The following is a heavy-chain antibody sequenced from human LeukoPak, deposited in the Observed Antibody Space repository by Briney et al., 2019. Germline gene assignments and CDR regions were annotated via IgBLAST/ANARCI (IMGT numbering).Heavy chain of an antibody. J-gene: IGHJ4*02. V-gene: IGHV3-30*18. CDR2: ISYDGSNK. Sequence: GGSLRLSCAASGFTFSSYGMHWVRQAPGKGLEWVAVISYDGSNKYYADSVKGRFTISRDNSKNTLYLQMNSLRAEDTAVYYCAKGAWGSSVGYYFDYWGQGTLVTVSS. CDR3: AKGAWGSSVGYYFDY. D-gene: IGHD2-15*01. CDR1: GFTFSSYG.